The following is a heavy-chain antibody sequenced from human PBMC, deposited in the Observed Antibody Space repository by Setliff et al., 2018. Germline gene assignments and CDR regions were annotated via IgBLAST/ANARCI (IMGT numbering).Heavy chain of an antibody. Sequence: ASVKVSCKTSGYTFTTYGISWLRQAPGQGLEWMGWISVYSGDASYVQKFHGRVTMTADTSTSTVYMELRSLRSDDTAVYFCARDPTNHFWSPYWPFWGQGTLVTVSS. D-gene: IGHD3-3*02. CDR3: ARDPTNHFWSPYWPF. J-gene: IGHJ4*02. V-gene: IGHV1-18*01. CDR1: GYTFTTYG. CDR2: ISVYSGDA.